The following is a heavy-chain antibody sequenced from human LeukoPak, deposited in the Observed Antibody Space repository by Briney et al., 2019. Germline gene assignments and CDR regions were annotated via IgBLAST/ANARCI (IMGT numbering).Heavy chain of an antibody. J-gene: IGHJ5*02. CDR3: AAMVRLLWFGGIDP. D-gene: IGHD3-10*01. V-gene: IGHV3-23*01. CDR2: ISGSGGST. CDR1: VLTFSSYA. Sequence: GGSLRLSCAASVLTFSSYAMRWVRQAPEKGLEWVSGISGSGGSTDYADSVKGRFTISRDNSKNTLYLQMNSLRAEDTAVYYCAAMVRLLWFGGIDPWGQGTLVTVSS.